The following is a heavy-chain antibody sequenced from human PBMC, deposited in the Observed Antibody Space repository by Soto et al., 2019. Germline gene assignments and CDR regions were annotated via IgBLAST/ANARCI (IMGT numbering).Heavy chain of an antibody. Sequence: ASVKVSCKASGYTFTSYGISWVRQAPGQGLEWMGWISAYNGNTIYAQKLQGRVTMTKDTSTGTAYMELSSLRSEDTAVYYCATGWGRSSSWPYYYYGMDVWGQGTTVTVSS. J-gene: IGHJ6*02. CDR3: ATGWGRSSSWPYYYYGMDV. CDR1: GYTFTSYG. V-gene: IGHV1-18*01. D-gene: IGHD6-13*01. CDR2: ISAYNGNT.